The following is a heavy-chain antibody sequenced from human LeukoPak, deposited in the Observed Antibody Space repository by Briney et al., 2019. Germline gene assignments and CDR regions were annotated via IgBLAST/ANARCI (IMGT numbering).Heavy chain of an antibody. CDR3: ANHLSVHCSLTGCHDY. D-gene: IGHD2-15*01. J-gene: IGHJ4*02. V-gene: IGHV3-30*02. Sequence: PGGSLRLSCAASGFTFSNYGMHWVRQAPGKGLEWVAFLEFDGSTEYSADSVKGRFTISRDNSRNTLYLQMHSLRPEDTAVYYCANHLSVHCSLTGCHDYWGQGSLVTVSS. CDR2: LEFDGSTE. CDR1: GFTFSNYG.